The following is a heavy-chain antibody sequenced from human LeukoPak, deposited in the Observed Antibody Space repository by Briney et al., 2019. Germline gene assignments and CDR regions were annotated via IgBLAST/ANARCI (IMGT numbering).Heavy chain of an antibody. CDR2: IGTAGDT. CDR1: GFTFSDYD. CDR3: AHVAGWAAAGTYYFDY. J-gene: IGHJ4*02. D-gene: IGHD6-13*01. Sequence: GGSLRLSCAASGFTFSDYDMHWVRQATGKGLEWVSAIGTAGDTYYTGSVKGRFTISRDNSKNTLYLQMNSLRAEDTAVYYCAHVAGWAAAGTYYFDYWGQGTLVTVSS. V-gene: IGHV3-13*01.